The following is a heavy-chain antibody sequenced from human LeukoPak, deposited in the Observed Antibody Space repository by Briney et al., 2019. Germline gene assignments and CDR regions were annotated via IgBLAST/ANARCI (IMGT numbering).Heavy chain of an antibody. CDR3: ASSERWLQPGSQH. Sequence: GGSLRLSCAASGFTFSDAWMNWVRQAPGKGLEWVGRIKRKTDAGTTDYAAPVKGRFTISRDDSKNTLYLQMNSLRAEDTAVYYCASSERWLQPGSQHWGQGTLVTVSS. CDR2: IKRKTDAGTT. CDR1: GFTFSDAW. V-gene: IGHV3-15*07. J-gene: IGHJ1*01. D-gene: IGHD5-24*01.